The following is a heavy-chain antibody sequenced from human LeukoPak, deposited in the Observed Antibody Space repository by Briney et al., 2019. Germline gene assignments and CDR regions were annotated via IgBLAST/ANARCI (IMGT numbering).Heavy chain of an antibody. V-gene: IGHV4-4*07. J-gene: IGHJ6*02. CDR1: GGSISSYF. Sequence: SETLSLTCTVSGGSISSYFWSWIRQPAGKGLEWIGRMYTSGSTNCNPSLKSRVIMSVDTSKNQFSLNLSSVTAADTAVYYCARYIVVVVAATPASDYYYGMDVWGQGTTVTVSS. CDR2: MYTSGST. CDR3: ARYIVVVVAATPASDYYYGMDV. D-gene: IGHD2-15*01.